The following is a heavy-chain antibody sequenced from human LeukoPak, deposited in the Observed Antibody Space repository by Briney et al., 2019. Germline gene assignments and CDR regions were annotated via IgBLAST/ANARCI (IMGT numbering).Heavy chain of an antibody. Sequence: PGGSLRPSCAASGFTFSSYGMHWVRQAPGKGLEWVAFIRYDGTNKYYADSVKGRFTISRDNSKNTLYLQMNSLRAEDTAVYCCANILGASYSGFDYGDYWGQGTLVTVSS. D-gene: IGHD5-12*01. J-gene: IGHJ4*02. V-gene: IGHV3-30*02. CDR1: GFTFSSYG. CDR2: IRYDGTNK. CDR3: ANILGASYSGFDYGDY.